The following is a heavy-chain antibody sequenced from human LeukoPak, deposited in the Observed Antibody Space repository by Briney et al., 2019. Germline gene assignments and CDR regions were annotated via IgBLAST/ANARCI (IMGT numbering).Heavy chain of an antibody. CDR2: INHSGST. D-gene: IGHD3-10*01. Sequence: SSETLSLTCAVYGGSFSGYYWSWIRQPPGKGLEWIGEINHSGSTNYNPSLKSRVTISVDTSKNQFSLKLSSVTAADTAVYYCASLWFGELPNTPTSLKDRWFDPWGQGTLVTVSS. V-gene: IGHV4-34*01. CDR3: ASLWFGELPNTPTSLKDRWFDP. J-gene: IGHJ5*02. CDR1: GGSFSGYY.